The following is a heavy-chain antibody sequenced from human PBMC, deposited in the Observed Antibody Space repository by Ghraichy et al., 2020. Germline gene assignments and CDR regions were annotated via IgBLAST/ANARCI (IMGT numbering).Heavy chain of an antibody. Sequence: SETLSLTCAVYGGSFSGYYWSWIRQPPGKGLEWIGEINHSGSTNYNPSLKSRVTVSVDTSKNQFSLKLSSVTAADTAVYYCARLFLEPNIYGMDVWGQGTTVTVSS. CDR3: ARLFLEPNIYGMDV. CDR2: INHSGST. CDR1: GGSFSGYY. D-gene: IGHD3-3*01. J-gene: IGHJ6*02. V-gene: IGHV4-34*01.